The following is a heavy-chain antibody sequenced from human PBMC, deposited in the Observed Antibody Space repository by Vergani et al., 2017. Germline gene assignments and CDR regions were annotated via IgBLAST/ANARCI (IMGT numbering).Heavy chain of an antibody. CDR3: TRSECSGTTCYGHYFDL. CDR2: IKSDGRT. V-gene: IGHV3-66*02. J-gene: IGHJ4*01. D-gene: IGHD2-15*01. CDR1: GFRVTTYY. Sequence: VELLESGGGLAQPGGSLRVSCSASGFRVTTYYMSWVRQAPGKGLEWVSVIKSDGRTSYAESVMGRFTISRDTSRNAVYLQMNTLRVEDTGVYYCTRSECSGTTCYGHYFDLWGHGILVTVSS.